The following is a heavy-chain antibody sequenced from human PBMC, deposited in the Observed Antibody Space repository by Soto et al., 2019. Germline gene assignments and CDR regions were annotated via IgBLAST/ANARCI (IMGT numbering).Heavy chain of an antibody. CDR3: ARATTVTNGGLFDY. CDR1: GGSISSGGYS. D-gene: IGHD4-17*01. J-gene: IGHJ4*02. V-gene: IGHV4-30-2*01. Sequence: NPSETLSLTCAVSGGSISSGGYSWSWIRQPPGKGLEWIGYIYHSGSTYYNPSLKSRVTISVDRSKNQFSLKLSSVTAADTAVYYCARATTVTNGGLFDYWGQGTLVTVSS. CDR2: IYHSGST.